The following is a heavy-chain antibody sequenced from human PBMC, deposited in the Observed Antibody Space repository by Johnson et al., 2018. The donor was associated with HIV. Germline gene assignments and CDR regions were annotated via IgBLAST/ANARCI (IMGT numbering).Heavy chain of an antibody. V-gene: IGHV3-30-3*01. CDR1: GFSFSSYA. Sequence: QVQLVESGGGVVQPGRSLRLSCAASGFSFSSYAMHWVRQAPGKGLEWVAVVSYDGSERYYADSVKGRFIISSDSSKTTLYLQMNRLRAEDTAVYYCAKGSRYTYDNDDVHLRHAFDIWGQGKMVTVSS. CDR3: AKGSRYTYDNDDVHLRHAFDI. D-gene: IGHD3-16*01. CDR2: VSYDGSER. J-gene: IGHJ3*02.